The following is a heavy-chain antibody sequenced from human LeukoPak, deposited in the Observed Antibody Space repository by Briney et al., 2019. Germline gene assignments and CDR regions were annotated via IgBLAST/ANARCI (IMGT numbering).Heavy chain of an antibody. D-gene: IGHD3-10*01. CDR1: GFTVSSNY. J-gene: IGHJ4*02. Sequence: PGGSLRLSCAASGFTVSSNYMSWVRQAPGKGLEWVSVIYSGGSTYYADSVKGRFTISRDNSKNTLYLQMNSLRAEDTAVYYCAKELPSGELTGFADYWGQGTLVTVSS. CDR3: AKELPSGELTGFADY. CDR2: IYSGGST. V-gene: IGHV3-53*01.